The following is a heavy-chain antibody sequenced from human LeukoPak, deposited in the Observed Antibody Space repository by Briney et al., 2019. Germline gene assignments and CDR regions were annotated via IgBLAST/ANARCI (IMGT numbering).Heavy chain of an antibody. J-gene: IGHJ5*02. CDR2: IYYSGST. CDR1: GYSISSGYY. D-gene: IGHD4-17*01. Sequence: PSETLSLTCTVSGYSISSGYYWGWIRQPPGKGLEWIGNIYYSGSTYYNPSLKSRVTISVDTSKNQFSLKLSSVTAADTAVYYCARAVGYGDYNWFDPWGQGTLVTVSS. V-gene: IGHV4-38-2*02. CDR3: ARAVGYGDYNWFDP.